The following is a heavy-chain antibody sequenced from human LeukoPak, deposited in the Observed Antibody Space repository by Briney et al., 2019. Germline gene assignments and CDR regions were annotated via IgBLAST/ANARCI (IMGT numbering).Heavy chain of an antibody. CDR2: INPSGGST. CDR1: GYTFTSYY. CDR3: ARDIRVLRYFDWLLLQEYYFDY. J-gene: IGHJ4*02. D-gene: IGHD3-9*01. V-gene: IGHV1-46*01. Sequence: ASVTVSCKASGYTFTSYYMHWVRQAPGQGLEWMGIINPSGGSTSYAQKFQGRVTMTRDTSTSTVYMELSSLRSEDAAVYYCARDIRVLRYFDWLLLQEYYFDYWGQGTLVTVSS.